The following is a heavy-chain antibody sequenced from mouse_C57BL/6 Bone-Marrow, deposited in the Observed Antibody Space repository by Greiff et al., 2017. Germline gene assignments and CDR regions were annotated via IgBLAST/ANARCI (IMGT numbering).Heavy chain of an antibody. Sequence: VQLQQSGTVLARPGASVKLSCQTSGYTFTSYWMHWVKQRPGQGLEWIGAIYPGNSDTSYNQKFKGKAKLTAVTSASTAYMELSSLTNEDSAVDYCLYNYYAMDFWGQGTSVTVSS. CDR3: LYNYYAMDF. V-gene: IGHV1-5*01. J-gene: IGHJ4*01. CDR1: GYTFTSYW. D-gene: IGHD2-12*01. CDR2: IYPGNSDT.